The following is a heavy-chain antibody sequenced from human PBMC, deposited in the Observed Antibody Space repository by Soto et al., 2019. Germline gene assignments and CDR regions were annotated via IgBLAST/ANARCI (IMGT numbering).Heavy chain of an antibody. CDR3: AKGGRSCCFDN. Sequence: EVQLLESGGGLVQPGGSLRLSCAASGFTFSTYAMSWVRQAPGKGLEWVSAISGSGGNSTFYGDSVKGRFTISRDNSKNTLYLQMNSLGAEDTAVYYCAKGGRSCCFDNWGQGTLVTVSS. V-gene: IGHV3-23*01. J-gene: IGHJ4*02. CDR1: GFTFSTYA. D-gene: IGHD2-15*01. CDR2: ISGSGGNST.